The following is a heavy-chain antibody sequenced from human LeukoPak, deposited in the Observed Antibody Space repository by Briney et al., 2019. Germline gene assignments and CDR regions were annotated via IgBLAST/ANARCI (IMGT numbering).Heavy chain of an antibody. CDR1: GGTFSSYA. V-gene: IGHV1-69*04. CDR2: IIPILGIA. CDR3: ARDPPTVTAEV. Sequence: SVKVSCKVSGGTFSSYAISWLRQAPGQGLEWMGRIIPILGIANYAQKFQGRVTITADKSTSTAYMELSSLRSEDTAVYYCARDPPTVTAEVWGQGTLVTVSS. D-gene: IGHD2-21*02. J-gene: IGHJ4*02.